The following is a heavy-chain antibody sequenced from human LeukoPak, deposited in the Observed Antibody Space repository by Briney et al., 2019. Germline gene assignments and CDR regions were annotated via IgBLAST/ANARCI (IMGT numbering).Heavy chain of an antibody. CDR3: AKGAVTMIVVGYRWFDP. CDR2: ISGSGGST. CDR1: GFTFSSYS. V-gene: IGHV3-23*01. Sequence: PGGSLRLSCAASGFTFSSYSMNWVRQAPGKGLEWVSAISGSGGSTYYADSVKGRFTISRDNSKNTLYLQMNSLRAEDTAVYYCAKGAVTMIVVGYRWFDPWGQGTLVTVSS. D-gene: IGHD3-22*01. J-gene: IGHJ5*02.